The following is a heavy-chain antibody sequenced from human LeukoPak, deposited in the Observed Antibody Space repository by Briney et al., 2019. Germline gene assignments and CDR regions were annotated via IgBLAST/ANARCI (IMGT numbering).Heavy chain of an antibody. CDR1: GYTFTGYG. CDR2: ISAYNGNT. J-gene: IGHJ4*02. V-gene: IGHV1-18*01. CDR3: ARGYYDILTGYPYFDY. D-gene: IGHD3-9*01. Sequence: ASVKVSCKASGYTFTGYGISWVRQAPGQGLEWMGWISAYNGNTNYAQKLQGRVTMTTDTSTSTAYMELRSLRSDDTAVYYCARGYYDILTGYPYFDYWGQGTLVTVSS.